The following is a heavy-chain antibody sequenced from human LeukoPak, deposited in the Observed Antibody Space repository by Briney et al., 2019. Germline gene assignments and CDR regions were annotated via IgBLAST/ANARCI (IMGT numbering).Heavy chain of an antibody. Sequence: ASVKVSCKASGGSSGDSFSSYSINWVRQAPGQGLEWLGRIIPILGTPNYAQMFQGRVTINADKSTSTAYMELSSLKSEDTAVYYCARARRNYYYDSSGYSGEYDSWGQGTLVTVSS. D-gene: IGHD3-22*01. J-gene: IGHJ4*02. V-gene: IGHV1-69*08. CDR1: GGSSGDSFSSYS. CDR2: IIPILGTP. CDR3: ARARRNYYYDSSGYSGEYDS.